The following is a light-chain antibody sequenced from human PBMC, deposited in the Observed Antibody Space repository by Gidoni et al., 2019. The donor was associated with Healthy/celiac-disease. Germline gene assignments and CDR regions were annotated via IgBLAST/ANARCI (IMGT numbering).Light chain of an antibody. V-gene: IGKV1-8*01. CDR3: QQYYSYPRT. Sequence: AIRMTQSPSSFSASTGDRVTITCRASPGISRYLAWYQQKPGKAPKLLIYAASTLQSGVPSRFSGSGSGTDFTLTISCLQSEDLATYYCQQYYSYPRTFGQGTKVEIK. CDR2: AAS. CDR1: PGISRY. J-gene: IGKJ1*01.